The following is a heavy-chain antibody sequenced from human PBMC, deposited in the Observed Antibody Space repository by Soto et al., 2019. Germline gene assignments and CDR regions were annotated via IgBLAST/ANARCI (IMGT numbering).Heavy chain of an antibody. J-gene: IGHJ4*02. CDR2: ISYSGSS. CDR1: GGSINSDDYY. CDR3: ARASTVTTGAKFGS. Sequence: SETLSLTCTVSGGSINSDDYYWSWVRQPPERGLEWIGYISYSGSSYYTPSLQSRVAISVDTSKYHFSLKLNSVTDADTAVYYCARASTVTTGAKFGSWGQGTLVTVSS. D-gene: IGHD4-17*01. V-gene: IGHV4-30-4*01.